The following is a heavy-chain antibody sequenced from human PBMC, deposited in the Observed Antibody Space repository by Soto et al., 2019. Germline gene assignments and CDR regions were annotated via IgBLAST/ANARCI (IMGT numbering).Heavy chain of an antibody. D-gene: IGHD2-15*01. CDR2: IYYSGST. Sequence: PSETLSLPCTVSGGSISSSSYYWGWIRQPPGKGLEWIGSIYYSGSTYYNPSLKSRVTISVDTSKNQFSLKLSSVTAADTAVYYCASLTVVAADFDYWGQGTLVTVSS. CDR3: ASLTVVAADFDY. J-gene: IGHJ4*02. CDR1: GGSISSSSYY. V-gene: IGHV4-39*01.